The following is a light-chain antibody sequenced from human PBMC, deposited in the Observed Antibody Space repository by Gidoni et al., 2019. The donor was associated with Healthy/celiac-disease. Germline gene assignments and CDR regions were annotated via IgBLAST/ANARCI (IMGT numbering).Light chain of an antibody. CDR3: QQRSNWPLLT. Sequence: IVLTQSPATLALSPGERATLSCRARQSASSYLAWYQQKPGKAPRLRIYDAFNRATGIPARFSGSGSGTDFTLTISSLEPEDFAVYYCQQRSNWPLLTFGGGTKVEIK. V-gene: IGKV3-11*01. J-gene: IGKJ4*01. CDR2: DAF. CDR1: QSASSY.